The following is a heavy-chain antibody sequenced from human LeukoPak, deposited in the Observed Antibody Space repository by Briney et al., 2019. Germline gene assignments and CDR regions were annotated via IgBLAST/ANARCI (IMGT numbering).Heavy chain of an antibody. CDR3: ARGAPHCSSTSCPYYYIDG. Sequence: GGSLRLSCAASGFTFSSYSMNWVRQAPGKGLEWVSSISSSSSYIYYADSVKGRFTISRDNAKNSLYLQMNSLRAEDTAVYYCARGAPHCSSTSCPYYYIDGWGQGTTVTGSS. CDR2: ISSSSSYI. CDR1: GFTFSSYS. J-gene: IGHJ6*03. D-gene: IGHD2-2*01. V-gene: IGHV3-21*01.